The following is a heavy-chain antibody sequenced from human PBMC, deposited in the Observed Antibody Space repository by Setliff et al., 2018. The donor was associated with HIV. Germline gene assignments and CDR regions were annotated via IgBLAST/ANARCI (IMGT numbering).Heavy chain of an antibody. V-gene: IGHV1-2*06. CDR2: INPNSGGT. Sequence: GASVKVSCKTSGYTFTGYYVHWVRQAPGQGLEWMGRINPNSGGTNYAQKFQGRVTLTSDTSISTAYMELSGLTSDDTAVYYCARGQGPVDYWGQGTLVTVSS. CDR1: GYTFTGYY. J-gene: IGHJ4*02. CDR3: ARGQGPVDY.